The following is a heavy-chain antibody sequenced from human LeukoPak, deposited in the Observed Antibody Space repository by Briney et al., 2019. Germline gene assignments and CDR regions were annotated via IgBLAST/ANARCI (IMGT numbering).Heavy chain of an antibody. CDR1: GNSVSTYY. V-gene: IGHV4-59*08. CDR3: ARLSGVIDGSYLLDP. J-gene: IGHJ5*02. CDR2: LNYTGSA. D-gene: IGHD2-8*01. Sequence: SETLSLTCAVSGNSVSTYYWSWIRLPPGEGLGWVGYLNYTGSANYNPSVKSPISMSVATSKSQFPLRLPSVTAADTAFYHCARLSGVIDGSYLLDPWGQGTLVTVSS.